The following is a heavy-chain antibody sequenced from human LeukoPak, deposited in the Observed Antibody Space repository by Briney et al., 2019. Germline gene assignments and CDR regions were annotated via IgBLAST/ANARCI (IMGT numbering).Heavy chain of an antibody. CDR3: ARVRWVTTDAFDI. CDR2: ISSSGSTI. V-gene: IGHV3-11*04. Sequence: GGSLRLSCAASGFTFSDYYMSWIRQAPGKGLEWVSYISSSGSTIYYADSVKGRFTISRDNAKNSLYLQMNSLRAEDTAVYYCARVRWVTTDAFDIWGQGTMATVSS. CDR1: GFTFSDYY. J-gene: IGHJ3*02. D-gene: IGHD4-17*01.